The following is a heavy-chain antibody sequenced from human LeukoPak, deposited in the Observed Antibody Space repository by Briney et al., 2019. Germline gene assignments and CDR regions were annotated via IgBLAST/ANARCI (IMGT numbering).Heavy chain of an antibody. D-gene: IGHD1-14*01. CDR2: IRYDGSNK. CDR1: GFTFSSYG. V-gene: IGHV3-30*02. CDR3: AKDTTPPKAGFDP. J-gene: IGHJ5*02. Sequence: GGSLRLSCAASGFTFSSYGMHWVRQAPGKGLEWVAFIRYDGSNKYYADTVKGRFTISRDNSKNTLYLQMNSLRAEDTAVYYCAKDTTPPKAGFDPWGQGTLVTVSS.